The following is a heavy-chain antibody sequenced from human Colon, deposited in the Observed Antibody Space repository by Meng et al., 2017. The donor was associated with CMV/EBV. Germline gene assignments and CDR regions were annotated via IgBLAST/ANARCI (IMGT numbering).Heavy chain of an antibody. Sequence: GESLKISCAASGFSVSRNYVSWVRQGPGKGLEWLAVIYDTGSRYYADSVKGRFTVSRDNAKNSLYLQMNSLRAEDTALYYCAKDISNLGSGCKDYWGQGTLVTVSS. D-gene: IGHD2-15*01. V-gene: IGHV3-53*05. CDR2: IYDTGSR. CDR1: GFSVSRNY. CDR3: AKDISNLGSGCKDY. J-gene: IGHJ4*02.